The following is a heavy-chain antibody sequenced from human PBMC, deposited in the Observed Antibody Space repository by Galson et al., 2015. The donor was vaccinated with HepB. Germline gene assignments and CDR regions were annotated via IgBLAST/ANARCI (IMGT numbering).Heavy chain of an antibody. CDR2: VDPENDKT. V-gene: IGHV1-69-2*01. CDR3: AMEKPRFVVPIWAFDL. D-gene: IGHD2-21*01. Sequence: VKVSCKVSGYIFTEHYLHWVQQAPGKGPEWMGLVDPENDKTFYAEKFQGRLTVTADTSTVTAYMEISSLTSEDTAVYYCAMEKPRFVVPIWAFDLWGQGTMVTVSS. J-gene: IGHJ3*01. CDR1: GYIFTEHY.